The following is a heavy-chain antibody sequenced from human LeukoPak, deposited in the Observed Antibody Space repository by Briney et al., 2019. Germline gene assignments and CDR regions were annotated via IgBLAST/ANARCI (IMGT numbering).Heavy chain of an antibody. D-gene: IGHD2-21*02. V-gene: IGHV1-24*01. Sequence: MHWVRQXPGKGVEGMGGFDPEDVHTIYAQQFQGRATMTEDTSTDTAYMELSSLRSEDTAVYYCATRAYCGGDCSDYGMDVWGQGTTVTVSS. J-gene: IGHJ6*02. CDR3: ATRAYCGGDCSDYGMDV. CDR2: FDPEDVHT.